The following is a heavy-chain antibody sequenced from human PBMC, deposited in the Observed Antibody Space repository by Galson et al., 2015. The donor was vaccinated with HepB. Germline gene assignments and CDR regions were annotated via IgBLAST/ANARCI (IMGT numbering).Heavy chain of an antibody. CDR3: AKNGGAFDI. D-gene: IGHD2-8*01. J-gene: IGHJ3*02. V-gene: IGHV3-7*03. Sequence: SLRLSCAASGFTFSSNWMTWVRQAPGKGLEWVANIKPEGSERNYVDSVKGRFTISRDNAKNSLYLQMNSLRAEDTAVYYCAKNGGAFDIWGQGTMVIVSS. CDR1: GFTFSSNW. CDR2: IKPEGSER.